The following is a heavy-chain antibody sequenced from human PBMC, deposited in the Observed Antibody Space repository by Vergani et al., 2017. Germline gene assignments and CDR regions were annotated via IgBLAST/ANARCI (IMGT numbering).Heavy chain of an antibody. D-gene: IGHD4-17*01. Sequence: EVQLVESGGGLVQPGGSLRLSCAASGFTFSSYWMSWVRQAPGKGLEWVANIKQDGSEKYYVDSVKGRFTISRDNAKNSLYLQMNSLRAEDTAVYYCARDDTVTLNYYYYYGMDVWGQGTTVTVSS. CDR3: ARDDTVTLNYYYYYGMDV. V-gene: IGHV3-7*03. J-gene: IGHJ6*02. CDR2: IKQDGSEK. CDR1: GFTFSSYW.